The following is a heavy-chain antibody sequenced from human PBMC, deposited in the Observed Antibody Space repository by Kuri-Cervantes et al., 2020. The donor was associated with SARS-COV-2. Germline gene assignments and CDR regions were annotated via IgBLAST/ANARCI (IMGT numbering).Heavy chain of an antibody. CDR3: AKGWGGYCSSTSCYYYYYGMDV. D-gene: IGHD2-2*01. CDR2: IYYSGST. J-gene: IGHJ6*02. Sequence: SETLSLTCTVSGGSISSGDYYWSWIRQPPGKGLEWIGYIYYSGSTYYNPSLKSRVTISVDTSNNQFSLKRSSVTATDTAVYYCAKGWGGYCSSTSCYYYYYGMDVWGQGTTVTVSS. V-gene: IGHV4-30-4*01. CDR1: GGSISSGDYY.